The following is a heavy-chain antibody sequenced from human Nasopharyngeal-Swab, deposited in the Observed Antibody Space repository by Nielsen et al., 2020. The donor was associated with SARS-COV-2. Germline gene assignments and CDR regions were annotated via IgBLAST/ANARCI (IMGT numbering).Heavy chain of an antibody. V-gene: IGHV4-31*02. J-gene: IGHJ6*03. CDR2: IYYSGST. D-gene: IGHD2-2*01. CDR3: ARVFWGYCSSTSCSNYYYYYYMDV. Sequence: WIRQRPGKGLEWIGYIYYSGSTYYNPSLKSRVTISVDTSKNQFSLKLSSVTAADTAVYYCARVFWGYCSSTSCSNYYYYYYMDVWGKGTTVTVSS.